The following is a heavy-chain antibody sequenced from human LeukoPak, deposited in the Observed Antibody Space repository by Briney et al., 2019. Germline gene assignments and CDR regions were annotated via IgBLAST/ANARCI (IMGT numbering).Heavy chain of an antibody. Sequence: GGSLRLSCAASGFTSSTYAMHWVRQAPGKGLEYVSAIGTNGGNTYYADSVRGRFTISRDNSKNTLFLQMGSLRADDMAVYYCARWGSTSCYDYWGQGTLVTVSS. CDR1: GFTSSTYA. J-gene: IGHJ4*02. D-gene: IGHD2-2*01. V-gene: IGHV3-64*02. CDR2: IGTNGGNT. CDR3: ARWGSTSCYDY.